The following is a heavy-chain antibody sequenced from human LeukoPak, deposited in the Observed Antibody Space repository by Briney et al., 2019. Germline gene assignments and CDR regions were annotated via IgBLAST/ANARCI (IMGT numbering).Heavy chain of an antibody. V-gene: IGHV3-48*03. CDR2: ISSSGSTI. Sequence: GGSLRLSCAASGFTFSSYEMNWVRQAPGKGLEWVSYISSSGSTIYYADSVKGRFTISRDNSKNTLFLQMNSLRAEDTAVYYCAKAEGYCSGGSCNRYFQHWGQGTLVTVSS. CDR1: GFTFSSYE. D-gene: IGHD2-15*01. J-gene: IGHJ1*01. CDR3: AKAEGYCSGGSCNRYFQH.